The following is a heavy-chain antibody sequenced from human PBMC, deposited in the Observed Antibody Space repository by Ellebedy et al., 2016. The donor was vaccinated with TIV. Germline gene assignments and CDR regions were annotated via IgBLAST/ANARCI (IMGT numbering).Heavy chain of an antibody. Sequence: ASVKVSCXASGYTFTEFYLRWVRQAPGQGLEWMGWINPGSGSTHYAQKFQGRVTMTRDLSTNTAYMELRSLRSDDTAIFYCSRQSYRYNWNVHYWGQGTLVTVSS. CDR2: INPGSGST. V-gene: IGHV1-2*02. D-gene: IGHD1-20*01. J-gene: IGHJ4*02. CDR3: SRQSYRYNWNVHY. CDR1: GYTFTEFY.